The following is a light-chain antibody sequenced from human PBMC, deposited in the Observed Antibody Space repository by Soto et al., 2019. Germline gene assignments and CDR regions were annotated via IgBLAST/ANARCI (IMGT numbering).Light chain of an antibody. Sequence: EIVLTQSPATLSLSPGERATLSCRASQSVTSNYLAWFQQKPGQAPRLLIYGASNRATGIPDRFSGSGSGTDFTLTISRLAPEDFAVYYCQQYGGLPRTFGQGAKVEIK. CDR1: QSVTSNY. CDR3: QQYGGLPRT. J-gene: IGKJ1*01. V-gene: IGKV3-20*01. CDR2: GAS.